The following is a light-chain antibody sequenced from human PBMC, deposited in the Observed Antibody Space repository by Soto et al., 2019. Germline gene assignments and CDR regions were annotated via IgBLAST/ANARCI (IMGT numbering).Light chain of an antibody. CDR1: TSDIGTSGS. Sequence: QSVLTQPASVSGSPGQSITISCTGTTSDIGTSGSVTWYQQSPGKAPKLMTYADSLRPSRVSDRFSASKSGNTASLTISGLQDEDEADYYCSSYSTGSSLVVFGGGTKLTVL. J-gene: IGLJ2*01. CDR2: ADS. CDR3: SSYSTGSSLVV. V-gene: IGLV2-14*01.